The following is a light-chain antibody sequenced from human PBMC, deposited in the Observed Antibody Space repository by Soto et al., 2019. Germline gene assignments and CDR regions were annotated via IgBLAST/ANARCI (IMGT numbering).Light chain of an antibody. J-gene: IGLJ2*01. CDR2: RDD. V-gene: IGLV1-47*01. CDR3: AAWDASLNAVL. Sequence: QSVLTQPPSASGTPGQRVTISCSGSNSNIGSHFVFWYQQLPGTIPKLLIYRDDQRASGVPDRFSGSKSGTSASLAISGRRSEDEADYYCAAWDASLNAVLFGGGTKLTVL. CDR1: NSNIGSHF.